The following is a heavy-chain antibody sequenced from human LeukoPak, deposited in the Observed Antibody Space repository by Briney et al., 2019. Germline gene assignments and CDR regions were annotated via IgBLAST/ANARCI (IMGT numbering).Heavy chain of an antibody. CDR1: GYTFTGYY. Sequence: ASVKVSCKASGYTFTGYYMHWVRQAPGQGLEWMGWINPNSGGTNYAQKFQGWVTMTRDTSISTAYMELSRLRSDDTAVYYCARGEWLRFRSSYHHKGNWFDPWGQGTLVTVSS. D-gene: IGHD5-12*01. CDR2: INPNSGGT. CDR3: ARGEWLRFRSSYHHKGNWFDP. J-gene: IGHJ5*02. V-gene: IGHV1-2*04.